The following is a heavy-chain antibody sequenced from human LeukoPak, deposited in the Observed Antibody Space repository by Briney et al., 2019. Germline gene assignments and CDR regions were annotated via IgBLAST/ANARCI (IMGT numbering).Heavy chain of an antibody. CDR1: GDSISIYY. CDR2: IYHSGST. D-gene: IGHD3-10*01. V-gene: IGHV4-38-2*02. Sequence: SETLSLTCTVSGDSISIYYWTWIRQPPGKGLEWIGSIYHSGSTYYNPSLKSRVTISVDTSKNQFSLKLSSVTAADTAVYYCARDWSGSYYISYYYYYMDVWGKGTTVTVSS. J-gene: IGHJ6*03. CDR3: ARDWSGSYYISYYYYYMDV.